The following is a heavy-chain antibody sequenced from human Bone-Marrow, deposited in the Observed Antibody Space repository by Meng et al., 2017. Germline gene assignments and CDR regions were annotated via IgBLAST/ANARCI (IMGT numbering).Heavy chain of an antibody. D-gene: IGHD5-18*01. CDR2: INPNSGGT. CDR3: ARENGYSYGNHDAFAI. V-gene: IGHV1-2*06. J-gene: IGHJ3*02. Sequence: ASVKVSCKASGYTFTGYYMHWVRQAPGQGLEWMGRINPNSGGTNYAQKFQGRVTMTRDTSISTAYMELSRLRSDDTAVYYCARENGYSYGNHDAFAIWGPGKKVHGSS. CDR1: GYTFTGYY.